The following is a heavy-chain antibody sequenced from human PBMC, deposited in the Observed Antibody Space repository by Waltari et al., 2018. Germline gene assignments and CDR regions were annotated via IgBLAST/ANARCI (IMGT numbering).Heavy chain of an antibody. J-gene: IGHJ6*02. D-gene: IGHD6-6*01. CDR2: MTASGLM. CDR1: GFPFRTYT. V-gene: IGHV3-23*01. CDR3: AKDEGARLAPTFGMDA. Sequence: EMQLLESGGTLVQPGQSLRLSCAPSGFPFRTYTMNWVRQAPGKGLEWVAVMTASGLMHYGDSVKGRVIISRDNSKNTLYLEMYRLRVEDTARYYCAKDEGARLAPTFGMDAWGQGTTVIVS.